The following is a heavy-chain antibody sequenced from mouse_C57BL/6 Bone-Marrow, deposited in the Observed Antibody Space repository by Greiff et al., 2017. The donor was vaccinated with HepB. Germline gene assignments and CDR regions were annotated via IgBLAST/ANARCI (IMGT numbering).Heavy chain of an antibody. CDR1: GYTFTDYE. Sequence: QVQLQQSGAELVRPGASVTLSCKASGYTFTDYEMHWVKQTPVHGLEWIGAIDPETGGTAYNQKFKGKAILTADKSSSTAYMELRSLTAEDSAVYYCTRPFTVVAPYYAMDYWGQGTSVTVSS. J-gene: IGHJ4*01. CDR3: TRPFTVVAPYYAMDY. D-gene: IGHD1-1*01. V-gene: IGHV1-15*01. CDR2: IDPETGGT.